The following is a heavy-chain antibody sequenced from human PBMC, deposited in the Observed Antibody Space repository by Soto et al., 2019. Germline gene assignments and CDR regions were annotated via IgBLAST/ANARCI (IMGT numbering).Heavy chain of an antibody. J-gene: IGHJ5*02. CDR1: GGSFSGYY. V-gene: IGHV4-34*01. CDR2: INHSGST. D-gene: IGHD3-10*01. CDR3: ARDRRLITMVRGVSLWFDP. Sequence: PSETLSLTCTVYGGSFSGYYWSWIRQPPGKGLERIGEINHSGSTNYNPSLKSRVTISVDTSKNQFSLKLSSVTAADTAVYYCARDRRLITMVRGVSLWFDPWGQGTLVTVSS.